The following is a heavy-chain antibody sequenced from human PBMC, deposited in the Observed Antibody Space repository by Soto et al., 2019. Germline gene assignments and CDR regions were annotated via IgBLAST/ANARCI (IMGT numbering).Heavy chain of an antibody. V-gene: IGHV1-69*02. CDR1: GGTFSSYT. J-gene: IGHJ3*02. CDR2: IIPILGIA. D-gene: IGHD4-17*01. CDR3: SSPCDDYADAFDT. Sequence: QVQLVQSGAEVKKPGSSVKVSCKASGGTFSSYTISWVRQAPGQGLEWMGRIIPILGIANYAQKFQGRVTLPADKCKNIDNVELSRLSSEQTVVYYCSSPCDDYADAFDTWCQGTMVTVSS.